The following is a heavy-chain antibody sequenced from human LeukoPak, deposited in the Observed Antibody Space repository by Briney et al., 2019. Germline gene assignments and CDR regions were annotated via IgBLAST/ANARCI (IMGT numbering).Heavy chain of an antibody. CDR2: ISYDGSNK. D-gene: IGHD3-9*01. CDR3: ARGGELRYFDWLSWIMDGFDY. CDR1: GFTFSSFG. V-gene: IGHV3-30*03. J-gene: IGHJ4*02. Sequence: GGSLRLSCAASGFTFSSFGMHWVRQAPGKGLEWVAVISYDGSNKYYADSVKGRFTISRDNSKNTLYLQMNSLRAEDTAVYYCARGGELRYFDWLSWIMDGFDYWGQGTLVTVSS.